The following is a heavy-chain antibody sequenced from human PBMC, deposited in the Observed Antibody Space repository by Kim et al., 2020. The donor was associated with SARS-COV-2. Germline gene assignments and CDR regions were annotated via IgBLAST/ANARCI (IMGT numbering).Heavy chain of an antibody. V-gene: IGHV3-13*01. Sequence: SVKGRFTISRENAKNSLYLQMNRLRAGDTAVYYCARAKSAAAGFPYYFDYWGQGTLVTVSS. J-gene: IGHJ4*02. CDR3: ARAKSAAAGFPYYFDY. D-gene: IGHD6-13*01.